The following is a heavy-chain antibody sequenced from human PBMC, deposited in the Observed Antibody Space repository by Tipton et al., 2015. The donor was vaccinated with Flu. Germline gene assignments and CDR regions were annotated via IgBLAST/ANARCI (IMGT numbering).Heavy chain of an antibody. J-gene: IGHJ3*01. V-gene: IGHV5-51*01. Sequence: QLVQSGAEVKKPGESLKISCKGSGYSFSSHWIAWVRQMPGKGLEWMGIIYPGDSDTIYSPSFQGQVTVSADKSISIAYLQWSSLKASDTAIYFCARRFDHYDSSGYYTRGFDVWGQGTMVAVSS. CDR3: ARRFDHYDSSGYYTRGFDV. CDR2: IYPGDSDT. D-gene: IGHD3-22*01. CDR1: GYSFSSHW.